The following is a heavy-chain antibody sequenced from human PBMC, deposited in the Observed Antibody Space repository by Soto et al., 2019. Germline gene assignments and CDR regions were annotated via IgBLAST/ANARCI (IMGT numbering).Heavy chain of an antibody. D-gene: IGHD6-19*01. CDR3: ARSSGWHNWFDP. J-gene: IGHJ5*02. CDR2: INHSGST. V-gene: IGHV4-34*01. CDR1: GGSFCGYY. Sequence: SETLSLTCAVYGGSFCGYYWSWIRQPPGKGLEWIGEINHSGSTNYNPSLKCRVTISVDTSKNQFTLKLSSVTAADTAVYYCARSSGWHNWFDPWGQGTLVTASS.